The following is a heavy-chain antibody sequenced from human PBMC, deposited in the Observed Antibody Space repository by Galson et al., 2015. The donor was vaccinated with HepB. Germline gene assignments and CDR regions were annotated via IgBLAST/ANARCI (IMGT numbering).Heavy chain of an antibody. CDR1: GYTLTELS. CDR2: FDPEDGET. Sequence: SVKVSCKVSGYTLTELSMHWVRQAPGKGLEWMGGFDPEDGETIYAQKFQGRVTMTEDTSTDTAYMELSSLRSEDTAVYYCATERGYCTGGVCPYDAFDIWGQGTMVTVSS. V-gene: IGHV1-24*01. D-gene: IGHD2-8*02. J-gene: IGHJ3*02. CDR3: ATERGYCTGGVCPYDAFDI.